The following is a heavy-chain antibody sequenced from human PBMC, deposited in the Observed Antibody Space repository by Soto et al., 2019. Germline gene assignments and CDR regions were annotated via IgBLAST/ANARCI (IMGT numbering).Heavy chain of an antibody. Sequence: EVQLLESGGDLVQPGGSLRLSCAASAFTFSTYAMTWVRQAPGKGLEWVSTVRGRGVSTYYADSVKGRFSISRDNSKNTLYLQMNSMRVEDTAVYYCAKDEGESGKDPFDYWGQGTLVTVSS. J-gene: IGHJ4*02. V-gene: IGHV3-23*01. D-gene: IGHD3-10*01. CDR3: AKDEGESGKDPFDY. CDR1: AFTFSTYA. CDR2: VRGRGVST.